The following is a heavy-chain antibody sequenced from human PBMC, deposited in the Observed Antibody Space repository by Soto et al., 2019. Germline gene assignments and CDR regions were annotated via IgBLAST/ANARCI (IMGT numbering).Heavy chain of an antibody. CDR1: GFSLSTSGVG. Sequence: GSGPTLVNPTQTLTLTCTFSGFSLSTSGVGVGWIRQPPGKALEWLALIYWNDDKRYSPSLKSRLTITKDTSKNQVVLTMTNMDPVDTATYYCAHRSGSGSYYYSYYYYGMDVWGQGTTVTVSS. CDR3: AHRSGSGSYYYSYYYYGMDV. D-gene: IGHD3-10*01. CDR2: IYWNDDK. J-gene: IGHJ6*02. V-gene: IGHV2-5*01.